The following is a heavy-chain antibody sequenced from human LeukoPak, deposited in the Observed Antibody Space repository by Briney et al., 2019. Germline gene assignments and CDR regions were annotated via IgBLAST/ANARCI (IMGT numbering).Heavy chain of an antibody. Sequence: ASVKVSCKASGYTFTSYDINWVRQATGQGLEWMGWMNPNSGNTGYAQKFQGRVTMTRNTSISTAYMELSSLRSEDTAVYYCSRGRPNYGDSTGWFDPWGQGTLVTVSS. J-gene: IGHJ5*02. V-gene: IGHV1-8*01. D-gene: IGHD4-17*01. CDR1: GYTFTSYD. CDR3: SRGRPNYGDSTGWFDP. CDR2: MNPNSGNT.